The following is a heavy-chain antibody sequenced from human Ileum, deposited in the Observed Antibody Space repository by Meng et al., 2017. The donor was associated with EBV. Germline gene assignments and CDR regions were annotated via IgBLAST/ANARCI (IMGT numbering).Heavy chain of an antibody. V-gene: IGHV1-3*04. CDR2: INTGNGET. Sequence: QVPLVQSGAEMKKPGATVEVSCKASGYTFTSYAMNWVRQAPGQRLEWMGWINTGNGETKYSQKFQDRVTLTRDTSASTAYMELSSLRSEDTAVYYCASRPGIAVAGFDYWGQGTLVTVSS. J-gene: IGHJ4*02. D-gene: IGHD6-19*01. CDR3: ASRPGIAVAGFDY. CDR1: GYTFTSYA.